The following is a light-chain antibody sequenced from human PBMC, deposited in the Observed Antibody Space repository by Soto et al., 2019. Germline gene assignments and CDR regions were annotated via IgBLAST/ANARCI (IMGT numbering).Light chain of an antibody. Sequence: QSVLTQPPGVSGTPGQRITISCTGSSSNIGAGYDVHWYQQLPGTTPKLLIYGNSNRPSGVPDRFSGSKSGTSASLAITGLQAEDEADYYCQSYDSSLSGYVFGTGTKVTVL. CDR3: QSYDSSLSGYV. CDR1: SSNIGAGYD. V-gene: IGLV1-40*01. J-gene: IGLJ1*01. CDR2: GNS.